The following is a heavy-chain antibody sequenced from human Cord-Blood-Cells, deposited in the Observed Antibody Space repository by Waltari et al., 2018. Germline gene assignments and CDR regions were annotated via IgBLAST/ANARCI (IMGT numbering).Heavy chain of an antibody. J-gene: IGHJ4*02. CDR2: IWYDGSNK. V-gene: IGHV3-33*01. Sequence: QVQLVESGGGVVQPGRSLSLSSAATGFTFSRYGLLWVRQAPGKGLEWVAVIWYDGSNKYYADSVKGRFTISSDNSKNTLYLQMNSLRAEDTAVYYCARGWNYFDYWGQGTLVTVSS. CDR1: GFTFSRYG. CDR3: ARGWNYFDY. D-gene: IGHD1-1*01.